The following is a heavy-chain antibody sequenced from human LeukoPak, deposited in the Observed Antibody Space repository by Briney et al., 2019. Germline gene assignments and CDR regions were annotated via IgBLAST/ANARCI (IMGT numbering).Heavy chain of an antibody. CDR1: GYTFTSNG. CDR2: ISASNGYT. D-gene: IGHD4-23*01. V-gene: IGHV1-18*04. Sequence: ASVKVSCKASGYTFTSNGVTWVRQAPGQGLEWMGWISASNGYTNYAQKFQDRVTLTTDTSTSTAYMELRSLRSDDTAVYYCARGNSASEIYHYLNWFDPWGQGTLVTVSS. J-gene: IGHJ5*02. CDR3: ARGNSASEIYHYLNWFDP.